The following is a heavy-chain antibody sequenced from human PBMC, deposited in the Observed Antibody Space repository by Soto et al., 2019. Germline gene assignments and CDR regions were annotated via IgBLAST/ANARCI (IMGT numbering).Heavy chain of an antibody. CDR1: GFTFSSYG. D-gene: IGHD2-15*01. CDR2: ISYERSIQ. V-gene: IGHV3-30*18. Sequence: QVQLVESGGGVVQPGRSLRLSCAASGFTFSSYGMHWVRQAPGTGLDRVAVISYERSIQYYGVSVQGRFTIARNNSKNTLYLQMNSRRVEDTAVYYCAKEPLSCSGGGTCYSGGNYGLAVWGQGTTVTVA. CDR3: AKEPLSCSGGGTCYSGGNYGLAV. J-gene: IGHJ6*02.